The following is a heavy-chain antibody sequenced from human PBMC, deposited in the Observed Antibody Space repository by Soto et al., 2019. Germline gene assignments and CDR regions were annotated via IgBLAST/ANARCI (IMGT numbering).Heavy chain of an antibody. V-gene: IGHV1-46*01. CDR2: VNPSGGHT. Sequence: QVQLVQSGAEVKKPGASVKVSCKASGDTFTDYYIHWVRQAPGQGLEWMGTVNPSGGHTTYAQHFLGRVTSTRDASAXTLYMELTSLTSEDTAVYYCARGGHVVVVTAALDYWGQGTLVTVSS. D-gene: IGHD2-21*02. CDR1: GDTFTDYY. CDR3: ARGGHVVVVTAALDY. J-gene: IGHJ4*02.